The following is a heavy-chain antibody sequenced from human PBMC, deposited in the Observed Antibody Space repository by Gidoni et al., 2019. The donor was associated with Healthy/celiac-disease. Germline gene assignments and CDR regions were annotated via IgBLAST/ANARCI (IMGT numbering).Heavy chain of an antibody. CDR3: ARDRLGLLSY. Sequence: EVQLVESGGGLVKHGGSLRLSCAASGFTFSSSSMNWVRQAPGKGLEWVSSLSSSISYIYYADSVKGRFTISRDNAKNSLYLQMNSLRAEDTAVYYCARDRLGLLSYWGQGTLVTVSS. D-gene: IGHD3-16*01. CDR1: GFTFSSSS. V-gene: IGHV3-21*01. J-gene: IGHJ4*02. CDR2: LSSSISYI.